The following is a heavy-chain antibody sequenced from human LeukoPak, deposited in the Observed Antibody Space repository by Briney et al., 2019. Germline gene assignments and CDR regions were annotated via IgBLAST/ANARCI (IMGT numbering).Heavy chain of an antibody. V-gene: IGHV1-46*01. D-gene: IGHD4-17*01. CDR1: GYTFTSYY. Sequence: ASVKVSCKASGYTFTSYYMHWVRQAPGQGLEWMGIINPSGGSTSYAQKFQGRVTMTRGTSTSTVYMELSSLRSEDTAVYYCARRTVTHNYYYYYYMDVWGKGTTVTVSS. CDR2: INPSGGST. J-gene: IGHJ6*03. CDR3: ARRTVTHNYYYYYYMDV.